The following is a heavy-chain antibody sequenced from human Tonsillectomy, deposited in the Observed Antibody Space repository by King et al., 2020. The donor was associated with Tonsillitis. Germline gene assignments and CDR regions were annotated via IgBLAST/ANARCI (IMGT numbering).Heavy chain of an antibody. J-gene: IGHJ6*02. Sequence: VQLVQSGGGLVQPGRSLRLSCAASGFTFDDYAMHWVRQAPGKGLEWVSGISWNSGSIGYADSVKGRFTISRDNAKNSLYLQMNSLRAEVTALYYCAKASLSAGNYYYYGMDVWGQGTTVTVSS. CDR3: AKASLSAGNYYYYGMDV. CDR1: GFTFDDYA. CDR2: ISWNSGSI. V-gene: IGHV3-9*01. D-gene: IGHD6-13*01.